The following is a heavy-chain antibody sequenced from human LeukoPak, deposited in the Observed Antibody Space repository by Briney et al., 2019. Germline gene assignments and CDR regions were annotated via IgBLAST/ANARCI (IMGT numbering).Heavy chain of an antibody. J-gene: IGHJ4*02. V-gene: IGHV3-9*01. CDR1: GFTFDDYA. D-gene: IGHD3-22*01. CDR3: ARDLYRIVVVPHYFDY. Sequence: PGGSLRLSCAASGFTFDDYAMHWVRQAPGKGLEGVSGISWNSGSIGYADSVKGRFTISRDNAKNSLYLQMNSLRAEDTAVYYCARDLYRIVVVPHYFDYWGQGTLVTVSS. CDR2: ISWNSGSI.